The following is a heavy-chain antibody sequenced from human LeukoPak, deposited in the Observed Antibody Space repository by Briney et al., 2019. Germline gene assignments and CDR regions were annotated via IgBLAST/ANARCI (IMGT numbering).Heavy chain of an antibody. D-gene: IGHD3-22*01. CDR2: IIPIFGTA. CDR1: GGTFSSYA. CDR3: ARDSGYYDSSGYYRRLDY. Sequence: SVKVSCKASGGTFSSYAISWVRQAPGQGLEWMGRIIPIFGTANYAQKFQGRVTITTDESTSTAYMELSSLRSEDTAVYYCARDSGYYDSSGYYRRLDYWGQGTLVTVSS. V-gene: IGHV1-69*05. J-gene: IGHJ4*02.